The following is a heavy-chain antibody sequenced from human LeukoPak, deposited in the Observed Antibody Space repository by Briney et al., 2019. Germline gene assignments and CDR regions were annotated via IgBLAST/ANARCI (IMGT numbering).Heavy chain of an antibody. CDR3: ASHSGGYAY. J-gene: IGHJ4*02. Sequence: SETLSLTGTVSGGSISSYYWSWIRQPPGKGLEWIGYIYYSGSTNYNPPLKSRVTISVDTSKNQFSLRLNSVTAADTAVYYCASHSGGYAYWGQGTLVTVSS. CDR2: IYYSGST. CDR1: GGSISSYY. D-gene: IGHD5-12*01. V-gene: IGHV4-59*12.